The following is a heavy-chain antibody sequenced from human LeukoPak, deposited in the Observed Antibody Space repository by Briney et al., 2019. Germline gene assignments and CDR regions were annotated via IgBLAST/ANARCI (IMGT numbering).Heavy chain of an antibody. J-gene: IGHJ4*02. CDR2: IGTAGDT. CDR3: ARGYHDFDY. D-gene: IGHD3-22*01. CDR1: GFTFSSYD. Sequence: GGSLRLSCAASGFTFSSYDMHWVRQGTGKGLEWVSAIGTAGDTYHPGSVKGRFTTSRENAKNSLYLQMNSLRAEDTAVYYCARGYHDFDYWGQGTLVTVSS. V-gene: IGHV3-13*04.